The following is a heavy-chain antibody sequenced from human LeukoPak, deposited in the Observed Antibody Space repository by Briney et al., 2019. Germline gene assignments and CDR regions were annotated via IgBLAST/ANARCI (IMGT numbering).Heavy chain of an antibody. J-gene: IGHJ4*02. CDR3: ARGRFGVFYFDS. V-gene: IGHV3-53*01. CDR2: IYTGGST. Sequence: GGSLRLSCAASGFTVSGHYLTWVRQAPGKGLEWVSVIYTGGSTYYADSVKGRFTISRDISKNTVGLQMNSLRAEDTAVYYCARGRFGVFYFDSWGQGTMVTVSS. CDR1: GFTVSGHY. D-gene: IGHD3-10*01.